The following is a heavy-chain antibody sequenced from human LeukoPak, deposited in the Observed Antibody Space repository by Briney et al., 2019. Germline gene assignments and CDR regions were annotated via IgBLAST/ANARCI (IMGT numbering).Heavy chain of an antibody. CDR1: GYFVISGYY. CDR3: ASLAGITTTNGDYKSYMDV. V-gene: IGHV4-38-2*01. Sequence: SETLSLTCGVSGYFVISGYYWGWIRQPPGKGLEWIGSISHSGTPYYNPSLKSRVTVSLDPSKNQFSLNLNSVTATDTAVYYCASLAGITTTNGDYKSYMDVWGKGTTVTVSS. D-gene: IGHD1-7*01. CDR2: ISHSGTP. J-gene: IGHJ6*03.